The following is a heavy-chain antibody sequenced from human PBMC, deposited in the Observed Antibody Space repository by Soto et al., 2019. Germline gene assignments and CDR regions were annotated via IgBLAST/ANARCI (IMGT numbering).Heavy chain of an antibody. CDR1: GGSISSSSYY. D-gene: IGHD4-17*01. J-gene: IGHJ3*02. Sequence: SETLSLTCTVSGGSISSSSYYWGWIRQPPGKGLEWIGSIYYSGSTYYNPSLKSRVTISVDTSKNQFSLKLSSVTAADTAVYYCARLLDDYGDYMIFGAFDIWGQGTMVTVSS. CDR3: ARLLDDYGDYMIFGAFDI. CDR2: IYYSGST. V-gene: IGHV4-39*01.